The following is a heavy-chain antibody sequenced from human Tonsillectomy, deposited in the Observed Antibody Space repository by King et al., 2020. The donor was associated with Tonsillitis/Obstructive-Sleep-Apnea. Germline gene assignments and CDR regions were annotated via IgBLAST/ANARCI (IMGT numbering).Heavy chain of an antibody. CDR1: GYTFTNYD. CDR3: ARDYYDRSGYYHGYFQH. V-gene: IGHV1-18*01. J-gene: IGHJ1*01. D-gene: IGHD3-22*01. Sequence: QLVQSGVEVKKPGASLKVSCKASGYTFTNYDITWVRQAPGQGLEWMGWSRPYNGDTNYAQKLQGRVTMTSDTSTNTAYMELRSLRSDDTAVYYCARDYYDRSGYYHGYFQHWGQGTLVTVSS. CDR2: SRPYNGDT.